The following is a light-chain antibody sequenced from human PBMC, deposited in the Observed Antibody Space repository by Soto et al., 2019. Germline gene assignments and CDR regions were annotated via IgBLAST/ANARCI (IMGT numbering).Light chain of an antibody. J-gene: IGKJ5*01. CDR2: AAS. CDR1: QTVTNRY. CDR3: QQHGSSPIT. V-gene: IGKV3-20*01. Sequence: ETVLTQSPGTLSLSPGERATLSCSASQTVTNRYVAWYQHQPGQAPRVLIYAASNRTPGIPDRFSGSASGTEFTLTISRLEPEDFAVYYCQQHGSSPITFGQGTRLEIK.